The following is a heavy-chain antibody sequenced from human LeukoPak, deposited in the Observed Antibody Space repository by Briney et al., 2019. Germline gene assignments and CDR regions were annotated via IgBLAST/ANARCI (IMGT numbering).Heavy chain of an antibody. CDR1: GYTFTSYG. J-gene: IGHJ6*02. V-gene: IGHV1-18*01. CDR2: ISAYNGNT. Sequence: ASVKVSCKASGYTFTSYGISWVRQAPGQGLEWMGWISAYNGNTNYSQKFQGRVTITRDTSASTAYMELSSLRSEDTAVYYCARGPPPNYYYYGMDVWGQGTRSPSP. CDR3: ARGPPPNYYYYGMDV.